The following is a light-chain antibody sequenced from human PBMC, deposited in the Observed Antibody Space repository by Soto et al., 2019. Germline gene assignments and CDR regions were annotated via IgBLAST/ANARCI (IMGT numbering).Light chain of an antibody. CDR1: QSISNNY. V-gene: IGKV3-20*01. J-gene: IGKJ5*01. CDR3: QQYGNSIPIT. CDR2: GAS. Sequence: EIVLTQSPGTLSLSPGERATLSCRASQSISNNYLAWYQQKPGQPPRLLIYGASSRATDIPDRFSGSGSGTDFTLTVSRLEPEDVAVYYCQQYGNSIPITFGQGTRLEIK.